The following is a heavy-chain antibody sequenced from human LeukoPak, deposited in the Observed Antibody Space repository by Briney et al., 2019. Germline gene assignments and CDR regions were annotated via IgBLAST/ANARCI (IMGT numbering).Heavy chain of an antibody. CDR1: GGSISSSSYY. V-gene: IGHV4-39*01. Sequence: SETLSLTCTVSGGSISSSSYYWGWIRQPPGKGLEWIGSIYYSGSTYYNPSLKSRVTISVDTSKSQFSLKLSSVTAADTAVYYCARGKYYYDSSGYSNNWFDPWGQGTLVTVSS. D-gene: IGHD3-22*01. CDR3: ARGKYYYDSSGYSNNWFDP. J-gene: IGHJ5*02. CDR2: IYYSGST.